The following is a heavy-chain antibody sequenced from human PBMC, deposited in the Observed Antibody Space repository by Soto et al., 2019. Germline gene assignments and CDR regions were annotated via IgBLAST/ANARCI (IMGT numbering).Heavy chain of an antibody. D-gene: IGHD6-19*01. CDR2: ISSNGGST. V-gene: IGHV3-64*01. Sequence: GESLKISCAASGFTFSSYAMHWVRQAPGKGLEYVSAISSNGGSTYYANSVKGRFTISRDNSKNTLYLQMGSLRAEDMAVYYCARLTFSSGWYDYWGQGTLVTVSS. CDR3: ARLTFSSGWYDY. CDR1: GFTFSSYA. J-gene: IGHJ4*02.